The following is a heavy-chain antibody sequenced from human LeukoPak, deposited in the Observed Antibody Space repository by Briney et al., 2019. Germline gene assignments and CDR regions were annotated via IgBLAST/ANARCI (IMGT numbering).Heavy chain of an antibody. Sequence: ASVKVSCKASGFTLTGYYMHWVRQDPRQGLQWMGWIKPNSGDTDYAQKFQGRVTMTRDTSISTVYMELSSLRSDDTAVYYCARARDSSSWYWFDPWGQGTLVTVSS. CDR3: ARARDSSSWYWFDP. D-gene: IGHD6-13*01. CDR2: IKPNSGDT. J-gene: IGHJ5*02. V-gene: IGHV1-2*02. CDR1: GFTLTGYY.